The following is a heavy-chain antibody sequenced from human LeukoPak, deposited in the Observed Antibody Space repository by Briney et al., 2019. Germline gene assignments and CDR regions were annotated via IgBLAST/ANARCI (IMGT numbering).Heavy chain of an antibody. D-gene: IGHD3-22*01. Sequence: TGGSLRLSCAASGFTFSSYGMHWVRQAPGKGLEWVTFIRYDGSNTYYADSVKGRFTISRDNSKNTLYLQMNSLRAEDTAVYYCASGFFYYYYMDVWGKGTTVTVSS. CDR1: GFTFSSYG. V-gene: IGHV3-30*02. CDR3: ASGFFYYYYMDV. J-gene: IGHJ6*03. CDR2: IRYDGSNT.